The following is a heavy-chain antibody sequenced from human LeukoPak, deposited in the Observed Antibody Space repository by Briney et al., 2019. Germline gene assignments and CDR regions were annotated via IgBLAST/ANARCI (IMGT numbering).Heavy chain of an antibody. CDR1: GFTFSTYW. CDR3: ARVTLYGESALDY. D-gene: IGHD4-17*01. J-gene: IGHJ4*02. CDR2: ISGSSHYT. Sequence: PGGSLRLSCVASGFTFSTYWMSWVRQAPGKGLEWVSYISGSSHYTNTADSVKGRFTISRDNAKNSLYLQMNSLRTEDTAVYYCARVTLYGESALDYWGQGTLVTVSS. V-gene: IGHV3-11*06.